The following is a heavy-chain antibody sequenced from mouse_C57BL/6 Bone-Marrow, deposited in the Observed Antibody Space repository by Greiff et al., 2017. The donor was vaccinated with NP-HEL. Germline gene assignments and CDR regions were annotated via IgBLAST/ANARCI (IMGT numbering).Heavy chain of an antibody. D-gene: IGHD2-10*01. CDR1: GFTFSSYG. J-gene: IGHJ2*01. Sequence: EVMLVESGGDLVKPGGSLKLSCAASGFTFSSYGMSWVRQTPDKRLEWVATISSGGSYTYYPDSVKGRFTISRDNAKNTLYLQMSSLKSEDTAMYDCARQPYYGNAFDYWGQGTTLTVSS. V-gene: IGHV5-6*01. CDR2: ISSGGSYT. CDR3: ARQPYYGNAFDY.